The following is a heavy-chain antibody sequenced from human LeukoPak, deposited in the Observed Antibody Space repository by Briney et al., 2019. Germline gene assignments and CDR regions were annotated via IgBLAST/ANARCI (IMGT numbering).Heavy chain of an antibody. CDR2: ISYDGSNK. V-gene: IGHV3-30*04. CDR1: GFTFSSYA. D-gene: IGHD6-19*01. CDR3: GKTTTGYSSGQKPAWPVDY. Sequence: GGSLRLSCAASGFTFSSYAMHWVRQAPGKGLEWVAVISYDGSNKYYADSVKGRFTISRDNSKNTVYLQINSLRAEDTAVYYCGKTTTGYSSGQKPAWPVDYWGQGTLVTVSS. J-gene: IGHJ4*02.